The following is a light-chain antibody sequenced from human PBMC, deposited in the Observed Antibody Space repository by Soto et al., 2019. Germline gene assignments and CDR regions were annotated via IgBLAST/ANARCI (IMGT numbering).Light chain of an antibody. CDR3: QQCSAFWT. J-gene: IGKJ1*01. CDR2: DVS. V-gene: IGKV1-5*01. Sequence: PSTLSASVGDRVTITCRASQSITGWLAWYQQKPGKAPKLLIYDVSTLGSGVPSRFSGSGSGTDFTLTISSLHPDDFATYYCQQCSAFWTFGQGTKVDIK. CDR1: QSITGW.